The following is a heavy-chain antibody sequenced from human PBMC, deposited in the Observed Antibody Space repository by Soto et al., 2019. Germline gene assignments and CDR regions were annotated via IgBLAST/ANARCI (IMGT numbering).Heavy chain of an antibody. CDR1: GFSLSTSGVG. D-gene: IGHD7-27*01. Sequence: QFTLKESGPALVKPTQTLTLTCTFSGFSLSTSGVGVGWIRQSPGKALEWLAVIYWNDDKRYSPSLRSRLTITKDPSKSQVVLRMTNMDPVDTGTYYCTHSWGSRSLYYGMDVWGQGTTVTVSS. J-gene: IGHJ6*02. CDR2: IYWNDDK. V-gene: IGHV2-5*01. CDR3: THSWGSRSLYYGMDV.